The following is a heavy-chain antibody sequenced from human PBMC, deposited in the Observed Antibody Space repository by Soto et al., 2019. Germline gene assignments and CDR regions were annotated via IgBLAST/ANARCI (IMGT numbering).Heavy chain of an antibody. CDR1: GFTFSIVW. J-gene: IGHJ6*02. CDR2: IKSKTDGGKT. D-gene: IGHD4-17*01. CDR3: TTVGAVYYDYYGMDV. Sequence: EVQLVESGGGLVKPGGSLRLSCAASGFTFSIVWMSWVRQAPGKGLEWVGRIKSKTDGGKTDYAATVKGRFTISRDDSNNTLYLQMNSLTAADTAVYYCTTVGAVYYDYYGMDVWGQGTAVTVSS. V-gene: IGHV3-15*01.